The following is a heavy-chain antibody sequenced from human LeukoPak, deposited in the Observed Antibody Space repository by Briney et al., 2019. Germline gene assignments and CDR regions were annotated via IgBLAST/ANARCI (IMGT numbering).Heavy chain of an antibody. CDR1: GGTFSSYT. D-gene: IGHD5-18*01. J-gene: IGHJ4*02. Sequence: GASVKVSCKASGGTFSSYTISWVRQAPGQGLEWMGGIIPIFGTANYAQKFQGRVTITADDSTSTAYMELSSLRSEDTAVYYCARDDDSYGRSHYWGPGTLVIVSA. V-gene: IGHV1-69*13. CDR3: ARDDDSYGRSHY. CDR2: IIPIFGTA.